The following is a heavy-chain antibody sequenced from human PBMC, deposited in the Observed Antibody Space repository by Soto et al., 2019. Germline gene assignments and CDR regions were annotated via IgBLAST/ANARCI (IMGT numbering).Heavy chain of an antibody. Sequence: QVQLQQWGAGLLKPSETLSLTCAVYGGSFSGYQWTWIRQTPGKGLEWIGEINVSGNINYNPSLKSRVTILVDTAKKQISLKLSSVIAADTAVYYCARGLILWFGELSRRGGYYYYMDVWGKGTTVTVSS. CDR2: INVSGNI. CDR3: ARGLILWFGELSRRGGYYYYMDV. J-gene: IGHJ6*03. CDR1: GGSFSGYQ. D-gene: IGHD3-10*01. V-gene: IGHV4-34*01.